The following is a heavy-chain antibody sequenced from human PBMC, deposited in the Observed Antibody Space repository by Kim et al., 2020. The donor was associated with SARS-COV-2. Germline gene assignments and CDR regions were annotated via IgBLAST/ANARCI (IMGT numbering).Heavy chain of an antibody. CDR1: GGSISSYY. J-gene: IGHJ4*02. Sequence: SETLSLTCTVSGGSISSYYWSWIRQPPGKGLEWIGYIYYSGSTNYNPSLKSRVTISVDTSKNQFFLKLSSVTAADTAVYYCARDGGYSGYDYGYWGQGTLVTVSS. V-gene: IGHV4-59*01. D-gene: IGHD5-12*01. CDR3: ARDGGYSGYDYGY. CDR2: IYYSGST.